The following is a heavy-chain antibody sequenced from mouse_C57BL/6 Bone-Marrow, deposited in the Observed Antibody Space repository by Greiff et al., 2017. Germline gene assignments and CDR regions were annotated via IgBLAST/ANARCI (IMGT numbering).Heavy chain of an antibody. CDR3: ARGGLDYYYAMDY. CDR2: IYPRSGNT. Sequence: QVQLQQSGAELARPGASVKLSCKASGYTFTSYGISWVKQRTGQGLEWIGDIYPRSGNTYYNEKFKGKATLTADKSSSTAYMELRSLTSADSADYFGARGGLDYYYAMDYWGQGTSVTVSS. V-gene: IGHV1-81*01. J-gene: IGHJ4*01. CDR1: GYTFTSYG.